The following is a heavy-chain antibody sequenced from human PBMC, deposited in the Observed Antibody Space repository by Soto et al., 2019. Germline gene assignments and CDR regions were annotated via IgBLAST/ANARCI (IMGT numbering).Heavy chain of an antibody. CDR2: ISGSGGST. D-gene: IGHD5-12*01. Sequence: GGSLRLSCAASGFTFSSYAMSWVRQAPGKGLEWVSAISGSGGSTYYADSVKGRFTISRDNSKNTPYLQMNSLRAEDTAVYYCAKVTRDGYNYYFDYWGQGTLVTVSS. V-gene: IGHV3-23*01. CDR3: AKVTRDGYNYYFDY. J-gene: IGHJ4*02. CDR1: GFTFSSYA.